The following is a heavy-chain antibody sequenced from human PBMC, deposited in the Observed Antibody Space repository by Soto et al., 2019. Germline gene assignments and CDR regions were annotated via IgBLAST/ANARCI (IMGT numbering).Heavy chain of an antibody. J-gene: IGHJ6*02. CDR3: ARDMMVATITPYYYYGMDV. CDR2: IVVGSGNT. Sequence: SVKVSCKASGFTFTSSAVQWVRQARGQRLEWIGWIVVGSGNTNYAQKFQERVTITRDTSTSTVYMELSSLRSEDTAVYYCARDMMVATITPYYYYGMDVWGQGTTVTVSS. CDR1: GFTFTSSA. D-gene: IGHD5-12*01. V-gene: IGHV1-58*01.